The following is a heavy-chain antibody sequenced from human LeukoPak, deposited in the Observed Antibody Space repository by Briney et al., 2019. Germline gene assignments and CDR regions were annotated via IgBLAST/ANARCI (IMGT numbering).Heavy chain of an antibody. J-gene: IGHJ5*02. CDR3: ARGPRVTNNWFDP. CDR2: INSDGSST. CDR1: GFTFSSYW. Sequence: PGGSLRLSCAASGFTFSSYWMHWVRHAPGQGLVWVSRINSDGSSTSYADSVTGRFTISRDNAKNTLDLQMNSLRAEDTAVYYCARGPRVTNNWFDPWGQGTLVTVSS. D-gene: IGHD4-11*01. V-gene: IGHV3-74*01.